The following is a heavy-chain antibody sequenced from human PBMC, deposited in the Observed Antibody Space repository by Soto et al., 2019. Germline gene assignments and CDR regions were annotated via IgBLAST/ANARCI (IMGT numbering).Heavy chain of an antibody. CDR3: ATGDLSVADMVRGVIGHYYYMDV. CDR2: FDPEDGET. Sequence: ASVKVSCKVSGYTLTELSMHWVRQAPGKGLEWMGGFDPEDGETIYAQKFQGRVTMTEDTSTDTAYMELSSLRSEDTAVYYCATGDLSVADMVRGVIGHYYYMDVWGKGTTVTVSS. V-gene: IGHV1-24*01. CDR1: GYTLTELS. J-gene: IGHJ6*03. D-gene: IGHD3-10*01.